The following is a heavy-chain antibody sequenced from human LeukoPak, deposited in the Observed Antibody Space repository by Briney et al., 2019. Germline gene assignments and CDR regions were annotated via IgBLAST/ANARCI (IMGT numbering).Heavy chain of an antibody. CDR1: GGSFNNYY. Sequence: KPSETLSLTCAVYGGSFNNYYWSWIRHPPGTGLEWIGEINHSGSTKYNPSLKSRVTISVDTSKNQFSLKLTSVTAADTAVYYCARGTGFGVVFNYYQYYMDVWGKGTTVTVS. V-gene: IGHV4-34*01. D-gene: IGHD3-3*01. CDR2: INHSGST. J-gene: IGHJ6*03. CDR3: ARGTGFGVVFNYYQYYMDV.